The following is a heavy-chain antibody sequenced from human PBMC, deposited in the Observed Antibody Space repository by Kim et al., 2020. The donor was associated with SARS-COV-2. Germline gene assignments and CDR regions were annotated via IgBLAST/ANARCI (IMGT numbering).Heavy chain of an antibody. CDR2: K. V-gene: IGHV3-7*01. CDR3: ARYRARNWLGP. J-gene: IGHJ5*02. D-gene: IGHD3-10*01. Sequence: KFCVESGKGRFIISRDTARNSLYLQMNSRRAEDTAVYYCARYRARNWLGPWGQGTLVTVSS.